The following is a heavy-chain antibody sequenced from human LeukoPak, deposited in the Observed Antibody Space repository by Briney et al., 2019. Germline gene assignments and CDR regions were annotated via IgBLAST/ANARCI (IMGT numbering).Heavy chain of an antibody. V-gene: IGHV6-1*01. CDR2: TYYRSTWYN. J-gene: IGHJ5*02. CDR1: EDSVSSNSVT. D-gene: IGHD2-2*01. Sequence: SQTLSLTCAISEDSVSSNSVTWNWIRQSPSRGLEWLGRTYYRSTWYNDYAVSVRGRITVNPDTSRNQFSLHLNSVTPEDTAVYYCARRLTQYDCFDPWGQGILVTVSS. CDR3: ARRLTQYDCFDP.